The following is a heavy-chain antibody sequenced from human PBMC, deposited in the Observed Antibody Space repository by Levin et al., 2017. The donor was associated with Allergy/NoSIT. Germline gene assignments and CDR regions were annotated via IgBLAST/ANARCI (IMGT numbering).Heavy chain of an antibody. CDR2: ISGSGGST. V-gene: IGHV3-23*01. Sequence: GESLKISCAASGFTFSSYAMSWVRQAPGKGLEWVSTISGSGGSTYYADSVKGRFTISRDNSKNTLYLQMNSLRAEDTAVYYCAKGAHYDYVWGSYREWFDPWGQGTLVTVSS. D-gene: IGHD3-16*02. CDR3: AKGAHYDYVWGSYREWFDP. CDR1: GFTFSSYA. J-gene: IGHJ5*02.